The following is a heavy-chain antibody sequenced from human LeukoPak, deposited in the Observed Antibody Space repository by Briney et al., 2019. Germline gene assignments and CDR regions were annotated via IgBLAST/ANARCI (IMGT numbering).Heavy chain of an antibody. Sequence: GGSLTLSCAASGFTFSGSSIHWVRQASGKGLEWVGRIGTTADNYATAYAASVKGRFTISRDDSKNTAYLQMNSLKTEDTAVYYCSGVVTTLYYWGQGTLVTVSS. CDR2: IGTTADNYAT. V-gene: IGHV3-73*01. J-gene: IGHJ4*02. CDR1: GFTFSGSS. D-gene: IGHD2-21*02. CDR3: SGVVTTLYY.